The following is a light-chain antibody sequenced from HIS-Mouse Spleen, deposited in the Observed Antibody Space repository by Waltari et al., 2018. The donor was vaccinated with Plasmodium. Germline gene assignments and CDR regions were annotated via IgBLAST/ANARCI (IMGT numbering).Light chain of an antibody. V-gene: IGKV3-20*01. CDR3: QQYGSSPIT. Sequence: EIVLTQSPGTLSLSPGERATLSCRASQSVSSSYLAWYQQKPGQAPRLLILGASSRATGIPDRFRGSGSGTDCTLTISRLEPEDFAVYYCQQYGSSPITFGQGTRLEIK. J-gene: IGKJ5*01. CDR1: QSVSSSY. CDR2: GAS.